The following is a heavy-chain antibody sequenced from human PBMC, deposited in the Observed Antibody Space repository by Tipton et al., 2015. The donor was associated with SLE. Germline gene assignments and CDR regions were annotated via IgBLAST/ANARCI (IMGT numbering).Heavy chain of an antibody. J-gene: IGHJ6*02. CDR1: GYTFTSYD. D-gene: IGHD3-10*01. CDR3: ASSYYGSGSYYKGVYYYYGMDV. CDR2: MNPNSGNT. V-gene: IGHV1-8*01. Sequence: QSGPEVKKPGASVKVSCKASGYTFTSYDINWVRQATGQGLEWMGWMNPNSGNTGYAQKFQGRVTMTRNTSISTAYMELSSLRSDDTAVYYCASSYYGSGSYYKGVYYYYGMDVWGQGTTVTVSS.